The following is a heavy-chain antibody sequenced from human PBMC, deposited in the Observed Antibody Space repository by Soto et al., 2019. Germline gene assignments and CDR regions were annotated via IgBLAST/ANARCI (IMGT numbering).Heavy chain of an antibody. D-gene: IGHD6-6*01. J-gene: IGHJ4*02. CDR3: AHRRFAKYSSLPADFDY. V-gene: IGHV2-5*01. Sequence: SGPTLVNPTQTLTLTCTFSGFSLNSSGVGVGWVRQPPGKALEWLALIYWNDEMHYSPSLKSRLTITEDASKHQVVLTVTNMDPVDTATYYCAHRRFAKYSSLPADFDYWGQGILVTVSS. CDR1: GFSLNSSGVG. CDR2: IYWNDEM.